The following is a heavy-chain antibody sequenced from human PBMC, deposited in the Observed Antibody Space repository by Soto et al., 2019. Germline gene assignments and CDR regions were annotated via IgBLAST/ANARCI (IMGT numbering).Heavy chain of an antibody. CDR1: DGSISSSSYY. CDR3: ARDLWGYCGTDCYPLDV. J-gene: IGHJ6*02. D-gene: IGHD2-21*02. V-gene: IGHV4-39*07. CDR2: NFYSGST. Sequence: SETLSLTCTVADGSISSSSYYWGWIRQPPGKGLEWIGSNFYSGSTVYNPSFKSRVTISVDTSKNQFSLKLNSVTAADTAVYYCARDLWGYCGTDCYPLDVWGQGTTVTVSS.